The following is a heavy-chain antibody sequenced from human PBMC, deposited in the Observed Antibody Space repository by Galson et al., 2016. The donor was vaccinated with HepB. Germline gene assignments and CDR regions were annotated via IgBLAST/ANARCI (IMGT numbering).Heavy chain of an antibody. CDR3: ARALGRQGATSNTFDI. V-gene: IGHV4-59*01. CDR1: GGSISSYY. CDR2: IYYTGTP. D-gene: IGHD5-12*01. Sequence: SETLSLTCTVSGGSISSYYWSWIRQPPGKGLEWIGYIYYTGTPKYNPSLKSRVTISLDTSKKQFSLNLSSLTAADTAVYYCARALGRQGATSNTFDIWGQGTMVIVSS. J-gene: IGHJ3*02.